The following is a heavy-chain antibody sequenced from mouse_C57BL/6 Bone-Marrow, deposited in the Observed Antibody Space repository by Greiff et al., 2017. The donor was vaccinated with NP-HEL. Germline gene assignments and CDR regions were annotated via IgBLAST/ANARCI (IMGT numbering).Heavy chain of an antibody. J-gene: IGHJ3*01. V-gene: IGHV1-54*01. CDR2: INPGSGGT. D-gene: IGHD2-5*01. CDR1: GYAFTNYL. Sequence: VKLQESGAELVRPGTSVKVSCKASGYAFTNYLIEWVKQRPGQGLEWIGVINPGSGGTNYNEKFKGKATLTADKSSSTAYMQLSSLTSEDSAVYFCARKGNSNPFAYWGQGTLVTVSA. CDR3: ARKGNSNPFAY.